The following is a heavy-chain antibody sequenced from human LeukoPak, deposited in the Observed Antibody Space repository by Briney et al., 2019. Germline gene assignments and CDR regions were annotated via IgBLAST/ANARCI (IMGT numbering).Heavy chain of an antibody. CDR2: IWYDGSNK. Sequence: PGGSLRLSCAASGFTFSSFGMHWVRQAPGKGLEWVAVIWYDGSNKYYTDSVKGRFTISRDNSKNTLYLQMNSLRAEDTAVYYCARDSFGLQDSWGQGTLVTVSS. J-gene: IGHJ4*02. D-gene: IGHD3-10*01. CDR3: ARDSFGLQDS. CDR1: GFTFSSFG. V-gene: IGHV3-33*01.